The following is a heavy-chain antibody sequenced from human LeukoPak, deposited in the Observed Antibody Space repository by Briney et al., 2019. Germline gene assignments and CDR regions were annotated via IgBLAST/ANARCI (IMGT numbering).Heavy chain of an antibody. CDR1: GFTFSSYG. D-gene: IGHD2-2*01. V-gene: IGHV3-30*18. J-gene: IGHJ4*02. CDR3: AKDPRPQPLV. CDR2: ISYDGSNK. Sequence: PGGSLRPSCAASGFTFSSYGIHWVRQAPGKGLEWVAVISYDGSNKYYADSVKGRFTISRDNSKNTLYLQMNSLRAEDTAVYYCAKDPRPQPLVWGQGTLVTVSS.